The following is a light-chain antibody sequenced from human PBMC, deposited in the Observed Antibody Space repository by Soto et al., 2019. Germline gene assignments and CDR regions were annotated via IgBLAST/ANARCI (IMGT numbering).Light chain of an antibody. J-gene: IGKJ4*01. CDR2: DAS. V-gene: IGKV1-33*01. Sequence: DIQMTQSPSSLSASLGDRVTITVQASQDISNYLNWYQQKPGKAPKLLIYDASNLETGVPSRFSGSGSGTDFTFTISSLQPEDIATYYCQQYDNLLLTFGGGTKVDIK. CDR3: QQYDNLLLT. CDR1: QDISNY.